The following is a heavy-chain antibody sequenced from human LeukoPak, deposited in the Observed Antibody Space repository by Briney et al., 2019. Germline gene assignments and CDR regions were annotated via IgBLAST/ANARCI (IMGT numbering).Heavy chain of an antibody. Sequence: PGGSLRLSCAASGFTFSSYGMHWVRQAPGKGLEWVAVISYDGSNKYYADSVKGRFTISRDNSKNTLYLQMSSLRSEDTAVYYCARGGSGSYSDYYYYYMDV. J-gene: IGHJ6*03. CDR3: ARGGSGSYSDYYYYYMDV. CDR1: GFTFSSYG. V-gene: IGHV3-30*03. CDR2: ISYDGSNK. D-gene: IGHD3-10*01.